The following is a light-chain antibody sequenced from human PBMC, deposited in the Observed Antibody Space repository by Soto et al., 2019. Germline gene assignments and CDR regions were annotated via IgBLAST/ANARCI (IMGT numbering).Light chain of an antibody. CDR1: SSNIGAPYN. CDR2: ANN. CDR3: QSYDSGLSEGV. V-gene: IGLV1-40*01. Sequence: QPVLTQPPSVSGAPRQRVTISCTGSSSNIGAPYNVHWYQQLPGTVPKLLIYANNNRPSGVPDRFSGSRSGTSASLAITGLQAGDEADYYCQSYDSGLSEGVFGGGTQLTVL. J-gene: IGLJ2*01.